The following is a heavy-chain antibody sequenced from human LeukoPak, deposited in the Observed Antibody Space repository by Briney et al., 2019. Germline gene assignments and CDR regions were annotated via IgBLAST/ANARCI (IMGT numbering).Heavy chain of an antibody. CDR3: ASPADSSDY. J-gene: IGHJ4*02. CDR1: GFTFSDYH. D-gene: IGHD3-22*01. Sequence: GGSLTLSCAASGFTFSDYHMRWIRQAPGKGLEWVSSISRSGSTKYYADSVKGRFTISRDNAKNSLYLQMNSLRAEDTAVYYCASPADSSDYWGQGTLVTVSS. V-gene: IGHV3-11*04. CDR2: ISRSGSTK.